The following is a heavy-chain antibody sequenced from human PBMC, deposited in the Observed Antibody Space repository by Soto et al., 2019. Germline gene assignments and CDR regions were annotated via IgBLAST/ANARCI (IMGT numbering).Heavy chain of an antibody. CDR3: ARDKIRGAWIQLPTDY. D-gene: IGHD5-18*01. V-gene: IGHV1-18*01. J-gene: IGHJ4*02. Sequence: ASVKVSCKASGYTFTSYGISWVRQAPGQGLEWMGWISAYNGNTNYAQKLQGRVTMTTDTSTSTAYMELSSLRSEDTAVYYCARDKIRGAWIQLPTDYWGQGTLVTVSS. CDR2: ISAYNGNT. CDR1: GYTFTSYG.